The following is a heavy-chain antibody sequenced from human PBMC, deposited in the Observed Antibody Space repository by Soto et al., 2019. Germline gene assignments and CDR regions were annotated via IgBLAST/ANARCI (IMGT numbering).Heavy chain of an antibody. J-gene: IGHJ4*02. Sequence: NPSETLSLTCTVSGGSISSSSYYWGWIRQPPGKGLEWIGSIYYSGSTYYNPSLKSRVTISVDTSKNQFSLKLSSVTAADTAVYYCARGIRYYYDSSGYYLDYWGQGTLVTVSS. CDR1: GGSISSSSYY. V-gene: IGHV4-39*01. CDR3: ARGIRYYYDSSGYYLDY. D-gene: IGHD3-22*01. CDR2: IYYSGST.